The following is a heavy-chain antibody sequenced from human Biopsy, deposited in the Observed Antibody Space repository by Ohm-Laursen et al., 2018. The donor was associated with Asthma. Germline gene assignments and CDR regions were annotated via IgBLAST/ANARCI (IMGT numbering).Heavy chain of an antibody. CDR1: GFAVSRDY. D-gene: IGHD3-22*01. CDR3: ARGDSSNWSHYYFDY. CDR2: IYSGGTS. Sequence: LSLTCAASGFAVSRDYMFWVRQAPGKGLEWVSVIYSGGTSHTAASVRGRFTISRDYSKNTLYLQMHSLRAEDTAVYYCARGDSSNWSHYYFDYWGQGTLVTVSS. V-gene: IGHV3-53*01. J-gene: IGHJ4*02.